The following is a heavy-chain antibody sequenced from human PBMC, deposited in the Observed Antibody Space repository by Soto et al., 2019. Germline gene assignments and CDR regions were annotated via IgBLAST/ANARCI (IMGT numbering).Heavy chain of an antibody. Sequence: SETLSLTCTVSGGSISSYHWSWIRQPPGKGLEWIGYIYYSGSTNYNPSLKSRVTISVDTSKYQFPLKLSSVTAADTAVYYCASYCSSTSCHKRYFDYWGQGTLVTVSS. CDR2: IYYSGST. D-gene: IGHD2-2*01. CDR3: ASYCSSTSCHKRYFDY. J-gene: IGHJ4*02. CDR1: GGSISSYH. V-gene: IGHV4-59*01.